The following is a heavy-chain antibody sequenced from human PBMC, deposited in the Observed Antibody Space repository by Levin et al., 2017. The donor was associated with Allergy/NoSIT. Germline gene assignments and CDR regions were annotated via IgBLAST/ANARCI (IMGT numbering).Heavy chain of an antibody. Sequence: LSLTCAASGFTFSSYGMHWVRPAPGKGLEWVTVIWYDGSNEYYADSVKGRFTISRDNSKNTLYLQMNSLRAEDTAVYYCARGGTTGGSMDVWGKGTTVTVSS. D-gene: IGHD1-7*01. CDR3: ARGGTTGGSMDV. V-gene: IGHV3-33*01. CDR1: GFTFSSYG. CDR2: IWYDGSNE. J-gene: IGHJ6*03.